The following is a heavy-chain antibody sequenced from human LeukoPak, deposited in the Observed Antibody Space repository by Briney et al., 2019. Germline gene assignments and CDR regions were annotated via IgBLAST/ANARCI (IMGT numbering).Heavy chain of an antibody. Sequence: GGSLRLSCAASGFTFSSYAMHWVRQAPGKGLEWGAVISYDGSNKYYADSVKGRFTISRDNSKNTLYLQMNSLRAEETAVYYCARGGGMATIIEFDYWGQGTLVTVSS. CDR3: ARGGGMATIIEFDY. CDR1: GFTFSSYA. V-gene: IGHV3-30*01. J-gene: IGHJ4*02. CDR2: ISYDGSNK. D-gene: IGHD5-24*01.